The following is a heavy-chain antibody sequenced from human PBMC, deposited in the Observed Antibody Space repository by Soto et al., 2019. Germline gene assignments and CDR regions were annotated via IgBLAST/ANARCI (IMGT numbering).Heavy chain of an antibody. CDR2: INGVGTYT. D-gene: IGHD3-3*01. CDR1: GFTFREYW. V-gene: IGHV3-74*01. J-gene: IGHJ4*02. Sequence: EVQLVESGGGSAQPGGSLRLSCAASGFTFREYWTHWVRQAPGKGPMWVSRINGVGTYTNYADSVRGRFSISRDNSGNTVYLQLNSLRAEDTAIYYCVRDFRIYDFWCRGTPVTVSS. CDR3: VRDFRIYDF.